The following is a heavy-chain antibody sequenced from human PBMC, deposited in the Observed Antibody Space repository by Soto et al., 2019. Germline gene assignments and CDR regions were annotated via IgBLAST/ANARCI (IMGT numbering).Heavy chain of an antibody. Sequence: LKISCAASGFTFSDYYMSWIRQAPGKGLEWVSYISSSGSTIYYADSVKGRFTISRDNAKNSLYLQMNSLRAEDTAVYYCAREILEQQLVRVYYYYGMDVWGQGTTVTVSS. CDR2: ISSSGSTI. D-gene: IGHD6-13*01. J-gene: IGHJ6*02. CDR1: GFTFSDYY. CDR3: AREILEQQLVRVYYYYGMDV. V-gene: IGHV3-11*01.